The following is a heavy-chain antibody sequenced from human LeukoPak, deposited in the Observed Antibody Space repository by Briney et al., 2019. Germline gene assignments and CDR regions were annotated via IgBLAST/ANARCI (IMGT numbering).Heavy chain of an antibody. Sequence: GGSLRLSCAASGFTFSNYGMHWVRQAPGKGLEWVAVISYDGSNKNYVDSVKGRFTISRDNSKNTLYLQMSSLRGEDTAVYYCAKDHLAGYSYGGYYFDYWGQGTQVTVSS. D-gene: IGHD5-18*01. V-gene: IGHV3-30*18. J-gene: IGHJ4*02. CDR1: GFTFSNYG. CDR3: AKDHLAGYSYGGYYFDY. CDR2: ISYDGSNK.